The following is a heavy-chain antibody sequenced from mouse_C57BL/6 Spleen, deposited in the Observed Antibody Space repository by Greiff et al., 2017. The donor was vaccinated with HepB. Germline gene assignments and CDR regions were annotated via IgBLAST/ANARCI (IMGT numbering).Heavy chain of an antibody. CDR3: ARQGPITTVVAFDY. CDR2: ISYDGSN. Sequence: ESGPGLVKPSQSLSLTCSVTGYSITSGYYWNWIRQFPGNKLEWMGYISYDGSNNYNPSLKNRISITRDTSKNQFFLKLNSVTTEDTATYYCARQGPITTVVAFDYWGQGTTLTVSS. J-gene: IGHJ2*01. V-gene: IGHV3-6*01. D-gene: IGHD1-1*01. CDR1: GYSITSGYY.